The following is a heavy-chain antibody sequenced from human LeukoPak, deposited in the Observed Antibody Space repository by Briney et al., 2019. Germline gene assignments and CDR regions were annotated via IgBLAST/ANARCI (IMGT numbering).Heavy chain of an antibody. J-gene: IGHJ4*02. CDR3: ASPAVWGELSLRY. V-gene: IGHV3-48*03. CDR2: ISGSGRTI. Sequence: GGSLRLSCAASGFTFSTYEMNWVRQAPGKGLEWVSYISGSGRTIYYADSVKGRFTISRDNAKNSLYLQMNSLRTEDTAVYYCASPAVWGELSLRYWGQGTLVTVSS. CDR1: GFTFSTYE. D-gene: IGHD3-16*02.